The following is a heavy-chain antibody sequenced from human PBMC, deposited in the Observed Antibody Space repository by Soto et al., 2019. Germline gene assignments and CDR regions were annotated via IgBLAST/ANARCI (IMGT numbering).Heavy chain of an antibody. CDR1: GGSISSGDYY. V-gene: IGHV4-30-4*01. Sequence: SETLSLTCTVSGGSISSGDYYWSWIRQPPGKGLEWIGYIYYSGSTYYNPSLKSRVTISVDTSKNQFSLKLSSVTAADTAVYYCARVATINAWFDPWGQGTLVTVSS. J-gene: IGHJ5*02. CDR3: ARVATINAWFDP. D-gene: IGHD5-12*01. CDR2: IYYSGST.